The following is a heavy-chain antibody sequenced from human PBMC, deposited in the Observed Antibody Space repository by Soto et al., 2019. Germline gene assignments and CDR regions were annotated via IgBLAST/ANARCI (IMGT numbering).Heavy chain of an antibody. CDR2: IIPILGIA. J-gene: IGHJ3*02. CDR1: GGTFSSYT. V-gene: IGHV1-69*02. D-gene: IGHD6-13*01. Sequence: QVQLVQSGAEVKKPGSSVKVSCKASGGTFSSYTIRWVRQAPGQGLEWMGRIIPILGIANYAQKFQGRVTITADKSTSTAYMELSSLRSEDTAVYYCARAWSGIAAAGTEDAFDIWGQGTMVTVSS. CDR3: ARAWSGIAAAGTEDAFDI.